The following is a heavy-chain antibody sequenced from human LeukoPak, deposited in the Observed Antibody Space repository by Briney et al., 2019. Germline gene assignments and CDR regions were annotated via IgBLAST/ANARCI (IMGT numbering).Heavy chain of an antibody. J-gene: IGHJ3*02. CDR1: GVSMSSGAFC. V-gene: IGHV4-30-4*08. D-gene: IGHD4-17*01. CDR2: IYYSGST. CDR3: ARAFPFDDYGDPDAFDI. Sequence: PSETLSLTCTVSGVSMSSGAFCWSWIRQHPGKGLEWIGNIYYSGSTYYNPSLKSRVTISVDRSKNQFSLKLTSVTAADTAVYYCARAFPFDDYGDPDAFDIWGQGTMVTVSS.